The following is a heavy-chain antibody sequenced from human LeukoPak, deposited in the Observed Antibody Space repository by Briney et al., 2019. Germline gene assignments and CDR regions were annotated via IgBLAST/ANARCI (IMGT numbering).Heavy chain of an antibody. CDR3: AKDPDSRSQGYFDY. D-gene: IGHD1-26*01. Sequence: PGGSLRLFCAASGLTFSSYATSWVRRAPGKGLEWLSAIIGGGGTTYYADSVKGRFTISGDNSMNTLFLQMNSLRADDTAVYCCAKDPDSRSQGYFDYWGQGTLVTVSS. CDR1: GLTFSSYA. J-gene: IGHJ4*02. CDR2: IIGGGGTT. V-gene: IGHV3-23*01.